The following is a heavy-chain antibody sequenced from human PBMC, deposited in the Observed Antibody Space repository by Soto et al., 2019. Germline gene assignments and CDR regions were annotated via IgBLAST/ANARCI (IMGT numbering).Heavy chain of an antibody. CDR3: ARITMVRGDYYYYYMDV. D-gene: IGHD3-10*01. CDR1: GGSISSYY. V-gene: IGHV4-59*01. CDR2: IYYSGST. J-gene: IGHJ6*03. Sequence: QVQLQESGPGLVKPSETLSLTCTVSGGSISSYYWSWIRQPPGKGLEWIGYIYYSGSTNYNPSLKSRFTISVDTSKNQFSLKLSSVTAADTAVYYCARITMVRGDYYYYYMDVWGKGTTVTVSS.